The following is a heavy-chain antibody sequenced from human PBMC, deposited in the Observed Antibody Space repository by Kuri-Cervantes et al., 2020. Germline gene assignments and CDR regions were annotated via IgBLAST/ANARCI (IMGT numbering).Heavy chain of an antibody. D-gene: IGHD5-18*01. V-gene: IGHV3-21*01. Sequence: GESLKISCAASGFTFNTYSMNWVRQAPGKGLEWLSSISSTSRYIYYADSVKGRFTISRDNAKNSLYLQMNSLRVEDTAVYYCARSDTAMITGFDSWGQGTLVTVSS. CDR3: ARSDTAMITGFDS. CDR1: GFTFNTYS. J-gene: IGHJ4*02. CDR2: ISSTSRYI.